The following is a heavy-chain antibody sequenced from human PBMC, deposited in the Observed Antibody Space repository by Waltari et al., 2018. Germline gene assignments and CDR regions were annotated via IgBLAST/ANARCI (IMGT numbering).Heavy chain of an antibody. J-gene: IGHJ6*03. Sequence: QVQLQQWGAGLLKPSETLSLTCTVYGGSFRGYSWSWIRQPPGTGLEWIGEVNHSGSTIYNPSLKSRVTISADTSKNQFSLKLSSVTAADTAVYYCARGNYYDSSGDYYYYYYMDVWGKGTTVTVSS. CDR3: ARGNYYDSSGDYYYYYYMDV. CDR2: VNHSGST. V-gene: IGHV4-34*01. CDR1: GGSFRGYS. D-gene: IGHD3-22*01.